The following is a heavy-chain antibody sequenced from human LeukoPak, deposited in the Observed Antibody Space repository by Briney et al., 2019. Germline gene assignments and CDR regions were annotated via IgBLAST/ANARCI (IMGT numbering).Heavy chain of an antibody. CDR2: VSSGSSTI. J-gene: IGHJ4*02. CDR1: GFTFSDYY. Sequence: PGGSLRLSCAASGFTFSDYYMSWIRQAPGKALEWVSYVSSGSSTIYYADSVKGRFTVSRDNGKRSLYLQMNSLRAEDTAVYYCARDLSRKRYSYGIPLFDYWGQGTLVTVSS. D-gene: IGHD5-18*01. V-gene: IGHV3-11*04. CDR3: ARDLSRKRYSYGIPLFDY.